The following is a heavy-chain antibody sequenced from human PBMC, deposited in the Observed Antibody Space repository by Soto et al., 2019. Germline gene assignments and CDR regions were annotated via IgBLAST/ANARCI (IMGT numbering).Heavy chain of an antibody. V-gene: IGHV1-18*01. CDR1: GYTFSSYG. J-gene: IGHJ4*02. Sequence: QVQLVQSGAEVKKPGASVKVSCKASGYTFSSYGISWVRQGPGQGLEWMGWISVYNGNKMYAKKFQGRVTMTTDTSTSTAYMELRSPRSDDTAVYYCARDCSGGSCSTAYWGQGTLVTVSS. CDR2: ISVYNGNK. D-gene: IGHD2-15*01. CDR3: ARDCSGGSCSTAY.